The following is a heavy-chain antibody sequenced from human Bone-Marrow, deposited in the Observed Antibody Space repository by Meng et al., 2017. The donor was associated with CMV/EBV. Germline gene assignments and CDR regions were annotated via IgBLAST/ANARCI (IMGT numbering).Heavy chain of an antibody. V-gene: IGHV4-34*01. J-gene: IGHJ4*02. D-gene: IGHD3-10*01. CDR2: INHSEST. CDR1: GGSFSGYY. CDR3: ARDRGELLLDY. Sequence: SETLSLTCAVYGGSFSGYYWTWIRQPPGKGLEWIGEINHSESTSYNPSLKSRVTISVDTSKNQFSLKLSSVTAADTAVYYCARDRGELLLDYWGQGTLVTVSS.